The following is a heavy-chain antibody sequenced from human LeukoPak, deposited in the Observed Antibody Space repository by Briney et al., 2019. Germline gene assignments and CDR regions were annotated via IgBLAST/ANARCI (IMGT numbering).Heavy chain of an antibody. CDR3: ARVYSGSPGHAFDI. CDR1: GYTFTSYY. Sequence: ASVKVSCKASGYTFTSYYMHWVRQAPGQGLEWMGWINPNSGGTNYAQKFQGRVTMTRDTSISTAYMELSRLRSDDTAVYYCARVYSGSPGHAFDIWGQGTMVTVSS. V-gene: IGHV1-2*02. CDR2: INPNSGGT. D-gene: IGHD1-26*01. J-gene: IGHJ3*02.